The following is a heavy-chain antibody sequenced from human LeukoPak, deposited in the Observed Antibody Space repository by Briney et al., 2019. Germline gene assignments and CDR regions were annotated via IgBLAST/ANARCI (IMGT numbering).Heavy chain of an antibody. CDR3: ASRVAAAGHHYFDY. Sequence: GGSLRLSCAATGFTFSSCEMSWVRQAPGKGLEWVSYISYSDSTTQYADSVKGRFTISRDNAKNSLYLQMNSLRAEDTAVYYCASRVAAAGHHYFDYWGQGTLVTVSS. J-gene: IGHJ4*02. CDR1: GFTFSSCE. D-gene: IGHD6-13*01. V-gene: IGHV3-48*03. CDR2: ISYSDSTT.